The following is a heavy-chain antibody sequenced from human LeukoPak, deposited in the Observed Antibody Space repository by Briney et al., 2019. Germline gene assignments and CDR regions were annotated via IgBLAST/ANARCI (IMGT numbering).Heavy chain of an antibody. V-gene: IGHV3-23*01. CDR1: GFTFSSYA. CDR3: ARDYYGSGSYCNPFDY. J-gene: IGHJ4*02. Sequence: PGGSLRLSCAASGFTFSSYAMTWVRQAPGKGLEWVSAISGSGGSTYYADSVKGRFTISRDNSKNTLYLQMNSLRDEDTAVYYCARDYYGSGSYCNPFDYWGQGTLVTVSS. D-gene: IGHD3-10*01. CDR2: ISGSGGST.